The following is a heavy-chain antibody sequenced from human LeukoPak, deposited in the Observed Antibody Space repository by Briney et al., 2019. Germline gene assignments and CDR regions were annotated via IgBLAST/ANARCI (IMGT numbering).Heavy chain of an antibody. J-gene: IGHJ4*02. D-gene: IGHD5-12*01. CDR1: GFTFSGYA. Sequence: TGGSLRLSCSASGFTFSGYAVHWVRQAPGKGLEYVSSISSNGGSTYYADSVKGRFTISRDNSKNTLYLQMNSLRAEDTAVYYCARDWATITPSYYFDYWGQGTLVTVSS. CDR2: ISSNGGST. CDR3: ARDWATITPSYYFDY. V-gene: IGHV3-64*04.